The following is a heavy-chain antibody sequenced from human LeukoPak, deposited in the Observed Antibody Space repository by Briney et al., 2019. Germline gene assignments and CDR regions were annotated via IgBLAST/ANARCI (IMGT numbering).Heavy chain of an antibody. V-gene: IGHV3-30*18. CDR1: GFTFSSYG. D-gene: IGHD5-18*01. Sequence: PGGSLRLSCAASGFTFSSYGMHWVRQAPGKGLEWVAVISYDGSNKYYADSVKGRFTISRDNSKNTLYLQMNSLRAEDTAVYYCAKEEQYSNAIWGQGTLVTVSS. CDR2: ISYDGSNK. CDR3: AKEEQYSNAI. J-gene: IGHJ4*02.